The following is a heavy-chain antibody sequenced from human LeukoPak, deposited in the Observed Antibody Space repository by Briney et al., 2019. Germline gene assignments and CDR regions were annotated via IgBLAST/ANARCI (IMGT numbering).Heavy chain of an antibody. CDR1: GGSISSSSYY. V-gene: IGHV4-39*01. Sequence: KSSETLSLTCTVSGGSISSSSYYWGWIRQPPGKGLEWIGSIYYSGSTYYNPSLKSRVTISVDTSKNQFSLKLSSVTTADTAVYYCARRAYGPYWYFDLWGRGTLVTVSS. CDR3: ARRAYGPYWYFDL. D-gene: IGHD3-10*01. J-gene: IGHJ2*01. CDR2: IYYSGST.